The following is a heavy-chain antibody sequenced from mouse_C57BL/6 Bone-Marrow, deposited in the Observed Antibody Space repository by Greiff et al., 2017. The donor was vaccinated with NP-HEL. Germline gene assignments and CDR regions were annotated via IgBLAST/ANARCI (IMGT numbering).Heavy chain of an antibody. J-gene: IGHJ3*01. CDR3: ARRGHWFAY. Sequence: QVQLQQSGAELARPGASVKMSCKASGYTFTSYTMHWVKPRPGQGLEWIGYINPSSGYTKYNQKFKDKATLTADKSSSTAYMQLSSLTSEDSAVYYCARRGHWFAYWGQGTLVTVSA. CDR2: INPSSGYT. CDR1: GYTFTSYT. V-gene: IGHV1-4*01.